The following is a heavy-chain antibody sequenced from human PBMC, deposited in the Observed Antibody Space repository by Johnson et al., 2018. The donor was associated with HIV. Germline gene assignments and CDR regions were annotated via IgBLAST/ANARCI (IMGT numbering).Heavy chain of an antibody. V-gene: IGHV3-30*18. Sequence: QVQLVESGGGVVQPGRSLRLSCAVSGFIFSGYGMHWVRQAPGKGLERVEVVSFDGSNKYYADSIKGRYTISRDNSMNTLYMQMNSLRAEDTAGYYFAKPRTRLELHAFDIWGQGTMVTVSS. CDR2: VSFDGSNK. CDR3: AKPRTRLELHAFDI. J-gene: IGHJ3*02. D-gene: IGHD2-2*01. CDR1: GFIFSGYG.